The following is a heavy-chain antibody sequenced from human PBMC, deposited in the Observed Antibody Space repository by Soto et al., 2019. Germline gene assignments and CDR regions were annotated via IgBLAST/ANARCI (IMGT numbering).Heavy chain of an antibody. V-gene: IGHV4-31*03. CDR1: GGSISSGGYY. Sequence: QVQLQESGPGLVKPSQTLSLTCTVSGGSISSGGYYWSWIRQHPGKGLEWIGYIYYSGSTYYNPSLKSRVTVSVDSSKNTRALHLSAVTAAATGGYYWAREKQDVCSSTDCYGYYYYGMDLWGQATTVTVSS. CDR2: IYYSGST. D-gene: IGHD2-2*01. CDR3: AREKQDVCSSTDCYGYYYYGMDL. J-gene: IGHJ6*02.